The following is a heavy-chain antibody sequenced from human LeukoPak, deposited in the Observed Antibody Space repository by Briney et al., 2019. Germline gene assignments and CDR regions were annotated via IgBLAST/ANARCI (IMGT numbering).Heavy chain of an antibody. J-gene: IGHJ3*02. CDR2: IWYDGSNK. V-gene: IGHV3-33*01. CDR1: GFTFSSYG. Sequence: GGSLRLSCAASGFTFSSYGMHSVRQAPGKGLEWVAVIWYDGSNKYYADSVKGRFTISRDNSKNTLYLQMNSLRAEDTAVYYCARGKGDAYRDAFDIWGQGTMVTVSS. D-gene: IGHD2-21*02. CDR3: ARGKGDAYRDAFDI.